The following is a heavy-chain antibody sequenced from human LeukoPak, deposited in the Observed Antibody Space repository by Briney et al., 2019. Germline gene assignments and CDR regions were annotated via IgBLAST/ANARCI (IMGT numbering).Heavy chain of an antibody. D-gene: IGHD3-10*01. Sequence: SETLSLTCTVSGYSISSGYYWGWVRQPPGKGLEWIGDIHHSGSTYYNPSLKSRVTISVDTSKNQFSLNLRSVTAADTAVYYCARFFMVRGVPEGVFDYWGQGTLVTVSS. CDR2: IHHSGST. CDR3: ARFFMVRGVPEGVFDY. CDR1: GYSISSGYY. J-gene: IGHJ4*02. V-gene: IGHV4-38-2*02.